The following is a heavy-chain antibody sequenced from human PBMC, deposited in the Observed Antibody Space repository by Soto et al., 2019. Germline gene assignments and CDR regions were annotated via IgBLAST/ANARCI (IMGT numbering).Heavy chain of an antibody. CDR1: GGTFSSYA. D-gene: IGHD3-10*01. Sequence: QVQLVQSGAEVKKPGSSVKVSCKASGGTFSSYAISWVRQAPGQGLEWMGGIIPIFGTANYAQKFQGRVTITADESTSTAYMELSSLRSEDTAVYYCARDDRSLGFGEKYYYYGMDVWGQGTTVTVSS. CDR2: IIPIFGTA. J-gene: IGHJ6*02. CDR3: ARDDRSLGFGEKYYYYGMDV. V-gene: IGHV1-69*01.